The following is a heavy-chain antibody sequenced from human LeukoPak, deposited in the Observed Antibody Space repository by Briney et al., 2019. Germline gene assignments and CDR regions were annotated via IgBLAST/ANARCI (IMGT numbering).Heavy chain of an antibody. D-gene: IGHD2-8*01. J-gene: IGHJ5*02. Sequence: GGSLRLSCAASGFTFSCYSMNWVRQAPGKGLEWVSSISSSSSYIYYADSVKGRFTISRDNAKNSLYLQMNSLRAEDTAVYYCAIRAAGPNDWIDPWGQGTLVTVSS. V-gene: IGHV3-21*01. CDR2: ISSSSSYI. CDR3: AIRAAGPNDWIDP. CDR1: GFTFSCYS.